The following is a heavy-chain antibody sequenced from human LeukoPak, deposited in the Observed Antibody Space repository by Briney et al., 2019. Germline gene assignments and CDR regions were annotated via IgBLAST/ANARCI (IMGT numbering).Heavy chain of an antibody. V-gene: IGHV4-59*01. D-gene: IGHD3-3*01. Sequence: SETLSLTCTVSGGSISSYYRSWIRQPPGKGLEWIGYIYYSGSTNYNPSLKSRVTISVDTSKNQFSLKLSSVTAADTAVYYCARGGGFWSGYYLDYWGQGILVTVSS. CDR1: GGSISSYY. CDR3: ARGGGFWSGYYLDY. CDR2: IYYSGST. J-gene: IGHJ4*02.